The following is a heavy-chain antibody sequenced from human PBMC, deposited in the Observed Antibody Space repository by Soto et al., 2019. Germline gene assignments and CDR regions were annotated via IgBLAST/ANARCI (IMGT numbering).Heavy chain of an antibody. J-gene: IGHJ4*02. D-gene: IGHD3-10*01. CDR1: GFTFSNAW. Sequence: GGSLRLSCAASGFTFSNAWMNWVRQAPGKGLEWVGRIKSKTDGGTTDYAAPVKGRFTISRDDSKNTLYLQMNSLKTEDTAVYYCTTRFGGSSGPHIDYWGQGTLVTVSS. CDR3: TTRFGGSSGPHIDY. V-gene: IGHV3-15*07. CDR2: IKSKTDGGTT.